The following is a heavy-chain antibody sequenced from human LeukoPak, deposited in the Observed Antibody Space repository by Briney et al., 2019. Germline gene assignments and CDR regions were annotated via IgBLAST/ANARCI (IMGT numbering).Heavy chain of an antibody. Sequence: VASVKVSCKASGYTFTSYGISWVRQAPGQGLEWMGWISAYNGNTNYAQKLQGRVTMTTDTSTSTAYMELRSLRSDDTAVYYCARNLWFGESSDAFDMWGQGTMVTVSS. D-gene: IGHD3-10*01. CDR3: ARNLWFGESSDAFDM. CDR2: ISAYNGNT. V-gene: IGHV1-18*01. J-gene: IGHJ3*02. CDR1: GYTFTSYG.